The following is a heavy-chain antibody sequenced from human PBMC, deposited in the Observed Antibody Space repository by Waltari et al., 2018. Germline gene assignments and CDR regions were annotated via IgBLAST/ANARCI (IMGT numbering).Heavy chain of an antibody. CDR2: IHGSGRT. D-gene: IGHD3-16*01. J-gene: IGHJ5*02. Sequence: QVQLQESGPGLVKPSETLSLTCSVSGSSLTNYYWSWLRQTAGRELEWIGRIHGSGRTTYNPSLQSRVTMSADTSENKLSLRLTSVTAADTAVYFCARGDVLNWFDPWGQGIQVTVAS. CDR1: GSSLTNYY. CDR3: ARGDVLNWFDP. V-gene: IGHV4-4*07.